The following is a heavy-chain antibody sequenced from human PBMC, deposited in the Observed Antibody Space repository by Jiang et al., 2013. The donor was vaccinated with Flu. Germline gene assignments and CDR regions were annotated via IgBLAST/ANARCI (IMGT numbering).Heavy chain of an antibody. CDR1: GYGFTSYW. Sequence: GAEVKKPGESLKISCKGSGYGFTSYWIGWVRQMPGKGLEWMGFIHPDDSNTRYSPSLQGQVIISADKSINTAYLQWRSLKASDTAMYYCARSSYSAVDYWGQGPWSPSPQ. D-gene: IGHD1-26*01. CDR3: ARSSYSAVDY. J-gene: IGHJ4*02. V-gene: IGHV5-51*03. CDR2: IHPDDSNT.